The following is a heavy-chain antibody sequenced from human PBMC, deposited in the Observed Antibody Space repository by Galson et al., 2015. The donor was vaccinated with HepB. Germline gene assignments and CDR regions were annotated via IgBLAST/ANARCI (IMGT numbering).Heavy chain of an antibody. CDR3: ARDRSTWNYGNHYYHYGMDV. Sequence: SLRLSCAASGFSFSDYAIHWVRQAPGKGLEWVALISYDGSHKACADSVKGRFTISRDNSKNTVFLQMNSLRGEDTAVYYCARDRSTWNYGNHYYHYGMDVWGRGTTVTVSS. D-gene: IGHD1-7*01. CDR2: ISYDGSHK. CDR1: GFSFSDYA. J-gene: IGHJ6*02. V-gene: IGHV3-30-3*01.